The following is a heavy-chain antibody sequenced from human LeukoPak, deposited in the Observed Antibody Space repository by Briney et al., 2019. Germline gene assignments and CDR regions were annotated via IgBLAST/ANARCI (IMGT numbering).Heavy chain of an antibody. CDR1: GYSISSGYY. Sequence: PSETLSLTCTVSGYSISSGYYWGWIRQPPGKGLEWIGEINHSGSTNYNPSLKSRVTISVDTSKNQFSLDLSSVTAADTAVYYCARQKCTSASCLTKNAFDIWGQGTMVTVSS. V-gene: IGHV4-38-2*02. J-gene: IGHJ3*02. CDR2: INHSGST. D-gene: IGHD2-2*01. CDR3: ARQKCTSASCLTKNAFDI.